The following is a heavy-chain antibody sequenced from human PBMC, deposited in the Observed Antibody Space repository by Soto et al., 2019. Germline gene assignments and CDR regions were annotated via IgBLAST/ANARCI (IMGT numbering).Heavy chain of an antibody. J-gene: IGHJ3*02. Sequence: ASVKVSCKASGYTFTSYAMHWVRQAPGQRLEWMGWINTGNSNTKYSQKFQGRVTITRDTSASIAYMELSSLRSEDTALYYCATPYYDLLTGYYTAFDIWGQGTMVNVSS. CDR2: INTGNSNT. CDR1: GYTFTSYA. V-gene: IGHV1-3*04. D-gene: IGHD3-9*01. CDR3: ATPYYDLLTGYYTAFDI.